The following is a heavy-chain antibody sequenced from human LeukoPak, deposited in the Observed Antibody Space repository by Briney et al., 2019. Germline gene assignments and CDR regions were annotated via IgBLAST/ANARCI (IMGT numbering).Heavy chain of an antibody. V-gene: IGHV3-21*01. Sequence: GGSLRLSCAASGFNFSTYSMNWVRRAPGKGLEWVSSISSSSSSIYYADSVKGRFTISRDNAKNSLFLQINSLRAEDTAVYYCARDLGYSSSWFWFDSWGQGTLVTVSS. CDR2: ISSSSSSI. CDR1: GFNFSTYS. CDR3: ARDLGYSSSWFWFDS. D-gene: IGHD6-13*01. J-gene: IGHJ5*01.